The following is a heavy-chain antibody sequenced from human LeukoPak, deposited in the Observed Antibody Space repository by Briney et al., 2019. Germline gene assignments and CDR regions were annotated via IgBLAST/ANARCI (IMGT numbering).Heavy chain of an antibody. CDR2: ISSSSSYI. V-gene: IGHV3-21*01. Sequence: GGSLRLSCAASGFTFGSYTMSWVRQAPGRGLEWVSSISSSSSYIYYADSVKGRFTISRDNAKNSLYLQMNSLRAEDTAVYYCVRAGYSGYDWPFDYWGQGTLVTVSS. J-gene: IGHJ4*02. CDR3: VRAGYSGYDWPFDY. D-gene: IGHD5-12*01. CDR1: GFTFGSYT.